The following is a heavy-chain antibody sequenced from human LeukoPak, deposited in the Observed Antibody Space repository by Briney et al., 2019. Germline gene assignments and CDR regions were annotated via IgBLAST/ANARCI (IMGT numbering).Heavy chain of an antibody. V-gene: IGHV4-38-2*02. D-gene: IGHD3-22*01. J-gene: IGHJ6*03. CDR1: GYSISSGYY. Sequence: SETLSLTCTVSGYSISSGYYWGWIRQPPGKGLEWIGSIYHSGSTYYNPSLKSRVTISVDTSKNQFSLKLSSVTAADTAVYYCARVVTPRYYYDSSGYYRRDYYYYMDVWGKGTTVTISS. CDR3: ARVVTPRYYYDSSGYYRRDYYYYMDV. CDR2: IYHSGST.